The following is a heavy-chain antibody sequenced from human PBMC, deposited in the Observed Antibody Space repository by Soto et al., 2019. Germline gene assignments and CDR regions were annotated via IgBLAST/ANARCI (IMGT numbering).Heavy chain of an antibody. D-gene: IGHD2-2*01. CDR2: ISDSGATT. V-gene: IGHV3-23*01. Sequence: GGSLRLSCAASGFPFGENAMSWVRQAPGKGLEWISGISDSGATTYYADSVRGRFTISRDNSKNTLYLQMNSLRAEDTAVYYCGRDVSMFVVVPAAVDYWGQGTRVSVYS. CDR3: GRDVSMFVVVPAAVDY. J-gene: IGHJ4*02. CDR1: GFPFGENA.